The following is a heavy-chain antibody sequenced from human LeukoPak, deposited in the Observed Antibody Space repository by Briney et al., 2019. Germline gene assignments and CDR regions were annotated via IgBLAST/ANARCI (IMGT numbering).Heavy chain of an antibody. CDR1: GGSISSYY. CDR2: IYYSGST. CDR3: ARGSSSSSFFFDY. J-gene: IGHJ4*02. Sequence: PSETLSLTCTVSGGSISSYYWRWIRQPPGKGLEWIGYIYYSGSTNYNPSLKSRVTISVDTSKNQFSLKLSSVTAADTAVYYCARGSSSSSFFFDYWGQGTLVTVSS. V-gene: IGHV4-59*01. D-gene: IGHD6-6*01.